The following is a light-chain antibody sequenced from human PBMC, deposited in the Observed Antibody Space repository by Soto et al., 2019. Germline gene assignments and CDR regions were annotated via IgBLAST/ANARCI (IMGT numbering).Light chain of an antibody. J-gene: IGKJ5*01. CDR2: GAS. V-gene: IGKV3-20*01. CDR1: QTVSITY. Sequence: VLTQSPGTLSLSPGESATLSCRASQTVSITYLTWYQQKPDQAPRLLIFGASKRATSIPDRFSGSGSGRDFTLTISGLEPEDFAVYYCQQYGSSPLISFGQGTRLEIK. CDR3: QQYGSSPLIS.